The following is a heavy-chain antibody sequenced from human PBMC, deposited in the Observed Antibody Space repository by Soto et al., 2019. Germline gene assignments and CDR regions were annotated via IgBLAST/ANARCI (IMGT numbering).Heavy chain of an antibody. CDR1: GYTFTGYY. D-gene: IGHD5-18*01. Sequence: ASVKGSCKASGYTFTGYYMHWVRQAPGQGLEWMGWINPNSGGTNYAQKFQGRVTMTRDTSISTAYMELSRLRSDDTAVYYCARDLAMVTILGYYYSGMDVWGQGPTVTVSS. CDR3: ARDLAMVTILGYYYSGMDV. CDR2: INPNSGGT. J-gene: IGHJ6*02. V-gene: IGHV1-2*02.